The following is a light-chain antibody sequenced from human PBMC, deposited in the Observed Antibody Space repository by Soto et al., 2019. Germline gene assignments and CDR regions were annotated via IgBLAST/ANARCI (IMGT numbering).Light chain of an antibody. CDR2: GVS. V-gene: IGKV3-15*01. CDR3: NQYNNWPEFT. Sequence: EIVLTQSPATLSVSPGERATLSCRATQSLSSNLAWYQQRPGQPPRLLIYGVSTRATGIPARFSGRGSGTEFTLSISSRQSEDFVVYYCNQYNNWPEFTFGPGTKVDFK. J-gene: IGKJ3*01. CDR1: QSLSSN.